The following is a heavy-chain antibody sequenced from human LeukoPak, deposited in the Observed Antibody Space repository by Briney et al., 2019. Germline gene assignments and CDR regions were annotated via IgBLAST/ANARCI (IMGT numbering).Heavy chain of an antibody. CDR3: ARDPGSGWWGGFDL. J-gene: IGHJ5*02. D-gene: IGHD6-19*01. CDR2: VKQDGSEK. CDR1: GFTFTTYS. Sequence: GGSLRLSCAASGFTFTTYSMIWVRQAPGKGLEWVANVKQDGSEKVYLDSMKGRFTISRDNSRDSLYLQMNSLRPEDTAVYYCARDPGSGWWGGFDLWGQGTLVTVSS. V-gene: IGHV3-7*04.